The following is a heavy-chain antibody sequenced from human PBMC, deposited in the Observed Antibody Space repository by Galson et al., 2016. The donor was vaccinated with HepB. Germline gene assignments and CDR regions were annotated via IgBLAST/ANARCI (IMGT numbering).Heavy chain of an antibody. D-gene: IGHD3-10*01. Sequence: SLRLSCAASGFRFSDYNMNWVRQAPGRGLEWVAYISASSGTIYYAYSVKGRFTISRDNANNSLSLQMNSLRAEYTAFYYCARPYTYYFGSGSYFDALHYGMDVWGQGTTVTVSS. CDR1: GFRFSDYN. CDR3: ARPYTYYFGSGSYFDALHYGMDV. J-gene: IGHJ6*02. CDR2: ISASSGTI. V-gene: IGHV3-48*01.